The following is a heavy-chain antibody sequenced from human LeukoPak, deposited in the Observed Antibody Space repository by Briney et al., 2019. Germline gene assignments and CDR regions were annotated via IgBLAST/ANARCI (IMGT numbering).Heavy chain of an antibody. V-gene: IGHV3-7*01. CDR3: ARDMGWQQFDQ. CDR1: RFTFSNYW. J-gene: IGHJ4*02. CDR2: IKKDGGET. D-gene: IGHD5-24*01. Sequence: GGSLTLSCAASRFTFSNYWMAWVRQAPGKGLERVANIKKDGGETYYMESVKGRFTISRDNARNSLYLQMNSLTVEDTAVYYCARDMGWQQFDQWGQGTLVTVSS.